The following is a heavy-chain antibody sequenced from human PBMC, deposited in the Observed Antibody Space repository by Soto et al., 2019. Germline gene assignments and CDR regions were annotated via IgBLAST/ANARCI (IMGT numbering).Heavy chain of an antibody. Sequence: SETLSLTCAVYGGSFSGYSWTWIRQPPGTGLEWIGEINHSGSTNYNPSLKSRVTISVDTSKNQFSLKLTSVTAADTAVYYCARGRLGYCSGGSCYSRDFAFDIWGQGTMVTVSS. CDR1: GGSFSGYS. D-gene: IGHD2-15*01. V-gene: IGHV4-34*01. CDR2: INHSGST. CDR3: ARGRLGYCSGGSCYSRDFAFDI. J-gene: IGHJ3*02.